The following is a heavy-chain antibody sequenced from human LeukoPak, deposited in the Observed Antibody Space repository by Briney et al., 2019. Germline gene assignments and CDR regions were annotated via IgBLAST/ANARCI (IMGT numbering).Heavy chain of an antibody. Sequence: SVKVSCKASEFTFTSSAMQWVRQARGQRLEWIGWIVVGSGNTNYAQKFQERVTITRDMSTSTAYMGLSSLRSEDTAVYYCAADRYDSSGYYHFDYWGQGTLVTVSS. V-gene: IGHV1-58*02. CDR2: IVVGSGNT. J-gene: IGHJ4*02. CDR3: AADRYDSSGYYHFDY. D-gene: IGHD3-22*01. CDR1: EFTFTSSA.